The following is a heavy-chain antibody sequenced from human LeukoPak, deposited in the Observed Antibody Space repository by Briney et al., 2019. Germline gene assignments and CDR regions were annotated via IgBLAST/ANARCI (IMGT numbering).Heavy chain of an antibody. CDR2: ISGSGDNT. Sequence: GGSLRLSCAASGFTFSSYAMNWVRQAPGKGLEWVSAISGSGDNTYYADSVKGRFTISRDNSKNTLYLQMDSLRAEDTAVYYCAKERYSSGWYAHMDVWGKGTTVTVSS. CDR3: AKERYSSGWYAHMDV. CDR1: GFTFSSYA. J-gene: IGHJ6*04. V-gene: IGHV3-23*01. D-gene: IGHD6-19*01.